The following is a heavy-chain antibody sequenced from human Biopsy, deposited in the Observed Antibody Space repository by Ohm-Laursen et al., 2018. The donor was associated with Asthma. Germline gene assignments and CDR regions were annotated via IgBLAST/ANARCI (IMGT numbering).Heavy chain of an antibody. CDR1: GFAVSGDY. D-gene: IGHD3-22*01. CDR3: ARGDSSNWSHYYFDY. J-gene: IGHJ4*02. V-gene: IGHV3-53*01. Sequence: SLRLSCAASGFAVSGDYMFWVRQAPGKGLEWVSVIYIGGTSHTADSVRGRFTISRDYSKNTLYLQMHSLRAEDTAVYYCARGDSSNWSHYYFDYWGQGTLVTVSS. CDR2: IYIGGTS.